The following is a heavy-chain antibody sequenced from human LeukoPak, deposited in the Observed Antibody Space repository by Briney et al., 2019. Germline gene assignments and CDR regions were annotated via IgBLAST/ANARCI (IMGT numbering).Heavy chain of an antibody. CDR3: ARVIGSYGDSAY. CDR2: ISSTSSAI. D-gene: IGHD3-16*01. V-gene: IGHV3-48*04. CDR1: GFTFSSFS. J-gene: IGHJ4*02. Sequence: GGSLRLSCAAFGFTFSSFSMNWVRQAPGKGLEWLSYISSTSSAIYYADSLKGRFTISRDDAKNSLYLQMDSLRAEDTAAYYCARVIGSYGDSAYWGQGTLVTVSS.